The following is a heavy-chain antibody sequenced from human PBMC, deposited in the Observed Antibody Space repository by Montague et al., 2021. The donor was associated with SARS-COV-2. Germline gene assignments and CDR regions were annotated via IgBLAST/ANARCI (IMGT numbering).Heavy chain of an antibody. CDR2: TYYSGTT. V-gene: IGHV4-59*01. CDR1: GGSISSYY. D-gene: IGHD3-22*01. CDR3: ARGGYYDYAFDL. J-gene: IGHJ3*01. Sequence: SETLSLTCTVSGGSISSYYWSWIRQPPGKGLEWIGYTYYSGTTNYNPSLKRRVTVSEDTSKNQFSLKLSSVTAADTAVYYCARGGYYDYAFDLWGRGTMVTVSS.